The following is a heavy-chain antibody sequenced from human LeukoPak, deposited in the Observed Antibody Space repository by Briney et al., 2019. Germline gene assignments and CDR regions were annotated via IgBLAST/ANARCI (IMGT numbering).Heavy chain of an antibody. Sequence: PSETLSLTCTVSGGSISSYYWSWIRQPAGKGLEWIGRIYTSGSTNYNPSLKSRVTISVDTSKNQFSLKLSSVTAADTAVYYCARHSEEWELPYYFDYWGQGTLVTVSS. V-gene: IGHV4-4*07. CDR2: IYTSGST. J-gene: IGHJ4*02. D-gene: IGHD1-26*01. CDR3: ARHSEEWELPYYFDY. CDR1: GGSISSYY.